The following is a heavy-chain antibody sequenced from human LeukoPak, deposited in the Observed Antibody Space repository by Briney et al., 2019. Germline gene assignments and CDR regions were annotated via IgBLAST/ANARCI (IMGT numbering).Heavy chain of an antibody. CDR2: ISSSSTI. J-gene: IGHJ4*02. Sequence: GGSLRLSCAASGFTFSSYSMNWVRQAPGKGLEWVSYISSSSTIYYADSVKGRFTISRDNAKNSLYLQMNSLRAEDTAVYYCARGRGSESPNDYWGQGTLVTVSS. V-gene: IGHV3-48*01. CDR3: ARGRGSESPNDY. CDR1: GFTFSSYS.